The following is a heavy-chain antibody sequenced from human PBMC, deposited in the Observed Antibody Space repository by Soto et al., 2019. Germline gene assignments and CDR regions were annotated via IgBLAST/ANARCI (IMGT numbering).Heavy chain of an antibody. V-gene: IGHV5-51*01. D-gene: IGHD2-15*01. CDR2: IYPGDSDT. CDR3: ARRVRSCSGGSCYSDPFYYYYYYMDV. Sequence: GESLKISCKGSGYSFTSYWIGWVRQMPGKGLEWMGIIYPGDSDTRYSPSFQGQVTISADKSISTAYLQWGSLKASDTAMYYCARRVRSCSGGSCYSDPFYYYYYYMDVWGKGTTVTVSS. CDR1: GYSFTSYW. J-gene: IGHJ6*03.